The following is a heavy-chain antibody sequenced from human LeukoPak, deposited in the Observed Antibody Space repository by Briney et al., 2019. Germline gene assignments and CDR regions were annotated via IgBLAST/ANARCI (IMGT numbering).Heavy chain of an antibody. Sequence: GGSLRLSCAASGFTFSSYATSWVRQAPGKGLEWVSAISGSGGSTYYADSVKGRFTISRDNSKNTLYLQMNSLRAEDTAVYYCAKDERFLGYCSSTSCAIVYYFDYWGQGTLVTVSS. D-gene: IGHD2-2*01. CDR1: GFTFSSYA. CDR3: AKDERFLGYCSSTSCAIVYYFDY. CDR2: ISGSGGST. J-gene: IGHJ4*02. V-gene: IGHV3-23*01.